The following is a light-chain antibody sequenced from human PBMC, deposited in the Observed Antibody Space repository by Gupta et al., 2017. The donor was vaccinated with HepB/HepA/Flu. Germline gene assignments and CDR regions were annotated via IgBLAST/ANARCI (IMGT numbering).Light chain of an antibody. CDR3: CSPAGRHTGV. CDR2: DVN. J-gene: IGLJ3*02. V-gene: IGLV2-11*01. CDR1: SSASGGYNY. Sequence: HSALTHPRSASRSPGPSVTIPSTRPSSASGGYNYVSWYQQHPANTPRLIVYDVNPRPSGVPASFSGSKSGDTASMTITGLQADDASYYHCCSPAGRHTGVVGGGTKVTVL.